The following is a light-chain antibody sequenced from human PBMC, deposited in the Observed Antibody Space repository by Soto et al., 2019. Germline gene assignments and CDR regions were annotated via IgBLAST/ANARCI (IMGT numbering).Light chain of an antibody. Sequence: QSALTQPPSASGSPGQSVTISCSGTSSDVGGYNYVSWYQQQPGKAPKLMIYEVTKRPSGVPDRFSGSKSGNTASLTVSGLQTGDEADYYCSSYAGSHNLVFGGGTKLTVL. CDR1: SSDVGGYNY. V-gene: IGLV2-8*01. J-gene: IGLJ3*02. CDR3: SSYAGSHNLV. CDR2: EVT.